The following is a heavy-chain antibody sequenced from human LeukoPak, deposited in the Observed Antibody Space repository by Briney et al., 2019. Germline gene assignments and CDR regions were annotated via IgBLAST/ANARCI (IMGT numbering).Heavy chain of an antibody. CDR1: GFTFSSYG. D-gene: IGHD5-18*01. CDR3: ARDLIVDTAMYGYYYYGMDV. J-gene: IGHJ6*02. Sequence: GGSLRLSCAASGFTFSSYGMHWVRQAPGKGLEWVAVISYDGSNKYYADSVKGRFTISRDNSKNTLYLQMNSLRAEDTAVYYCARDLIVDTAMYGYYYYGMDVWGQGTTVTVSS. CDR2: ISYDGSNK. V-gene: IGHV3-30*19.